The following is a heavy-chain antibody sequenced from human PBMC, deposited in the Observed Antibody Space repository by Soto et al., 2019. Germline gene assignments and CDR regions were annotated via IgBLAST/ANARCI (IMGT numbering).Heavy chain of an antibody. CDR2: IYYSGST. D-gene: IGHD4-17*01. Sequence: PSETLSLTCTVSGGSISSGGYYWSWIRQHPGKGLEWIGYIYYSGSTYYNPSLKSRVTISVDTSKNQFSLKLSSVTAADTAVYYCARDQPTVTYCCYGMDVWGQGTTVTVSS. CDR3: ARDQPTVTYCCYGMDV. CDR1: GGSISSGGYY. J-gene: IGHJ6*02. V-gene: IGHV4-31*02.